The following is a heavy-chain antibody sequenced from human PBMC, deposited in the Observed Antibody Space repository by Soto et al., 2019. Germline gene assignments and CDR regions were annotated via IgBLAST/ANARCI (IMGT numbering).Heavy chain of an antibody. CDR1: GCTFSSYA. V-gene: IGHV3-23*01. D-gene: IGHD4-17*01. CDR2: FGGSGVSP. Sequence: PGVFLRLSWAAAGCTFSSYAMRWVRQAPGKGLEWVSGFGGSGVSPYYADSVKGRFTISRDNSKNTLYLQMNSLRAEDTAVYYCAKDRQIHTVTPYYFDYWGQGTLVNVSS. CDR3: AKDRQIHTVTPYYFDY. J-gene: IGHJ4*02.